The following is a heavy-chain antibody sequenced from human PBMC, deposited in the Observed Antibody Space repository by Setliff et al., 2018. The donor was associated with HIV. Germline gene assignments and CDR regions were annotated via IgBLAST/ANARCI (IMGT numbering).Heavy chain of an antibody. V-gene: IGHV4-61*02. CDR1: GGSISSGSYS. CDR2: IYTTGST. Sequence: PSETLSLTCTVSGGSISSGSYSWTWNRQPAGKGLEWNWRIYTTGSTNYHPSLNSRVTMSVDTANNQFSLRLSSVTAADTAVYYCARTRRDDSSGYDAPLFDYWGQGAQVTVSS. J-gene: IGHJ4*02. CDR3: ARTRRDDSSGYDAPLFDY. D-gene: IGHD3-22*01.